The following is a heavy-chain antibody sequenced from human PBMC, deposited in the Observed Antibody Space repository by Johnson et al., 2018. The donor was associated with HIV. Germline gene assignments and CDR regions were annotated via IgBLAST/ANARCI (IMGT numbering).Heavy chain of an antibody. J-gene: IGHJ3*02. CDR1: GFTFSNAW. CDR2: INGSGGST. V-gene: IGHV3-23*04. D-gene: IGHD3-10*01. CDR3: AKAVPGSPKVFDI. Sequence: VQLVESGGGLVQPGGSLRLSCAASGFTFSNAWMRWVRQAPGQGLEWVSAINGSGGSTYYAASVKGRFTLARDNSKNTLYLQMNSLRAEDTAVYSCAKAVPGSPKVFDIWGQGTMVTVSS.